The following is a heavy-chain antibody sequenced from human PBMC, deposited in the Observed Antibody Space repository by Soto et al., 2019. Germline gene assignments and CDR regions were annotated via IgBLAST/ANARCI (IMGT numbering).Heavy chain of an antibody. V-gene: IGHV1-2*02. CDR2: INPNSGGT. Sequence: ASVKVSCKASGYTFTGYYMHWVRQAPGQGLEWMGWINPNSGGTNYAQKFQGRVTMTRDTSISTAYMELSRLRSDDTAVYYCARDHGITTGFDPWGQGTLVTVSS. CDR3: ARDHGITTGFDP. J-gene: IGHJ5*02. D-gene: IGHD3-10*01. CDR1: GYTFTGYY.